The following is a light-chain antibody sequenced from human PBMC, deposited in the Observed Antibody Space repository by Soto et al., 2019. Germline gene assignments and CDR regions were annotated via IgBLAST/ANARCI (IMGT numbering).Light chain of an antibody. CDR3: SSFTSSTTYV. CDR2: NVN. Sequence: QSVLTQSASVSGSPGQSITISCTGTSSDVGNYNYVSWYQQHPGEVPKLIIFNVNNRPSGVSNRFSGSKSGNTASLTISGLQAEDKADYYCSSFTSSTTYVFGTGTKVTVL. J-gene: IGLJ1*01. V-gene: IGLV2-14*01. CDR1: SSDVGNYNY.